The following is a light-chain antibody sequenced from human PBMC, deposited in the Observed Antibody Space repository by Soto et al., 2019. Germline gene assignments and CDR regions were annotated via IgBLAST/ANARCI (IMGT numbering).Light chain of an antibody. Sequence: QSVLTQPASVSWSPGQSITISCTGTSRDVGGYNYVSWYQQHPGKAPKLMIYGVINRPSGVSTRFSGSKSGNTASLTISGLQAEDEADYYCSSYTSSSTLEYVFGSGTKV. J-gene: IGLJ1*01. CDR2: GVI. CDR3: SSYTSSSTLEYV. V-gene: IGLV2-14*01. CDR1: SRDVGGYNY.